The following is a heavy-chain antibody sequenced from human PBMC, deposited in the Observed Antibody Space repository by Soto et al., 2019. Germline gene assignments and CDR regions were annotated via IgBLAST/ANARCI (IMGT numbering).Heavy chain of an antibody. CDR2: ISAYNGNT. J-gene: IGHJ4*02. Sequence: ASVKVSCKASGYTFTSYGISWVRQAPGQGLEWMGWISAYNGNTNYAQKLQGRVTMTTDTSTSTAYMELRSLRSDDTAVYYCARAPRFLEWLYPTKEVLLDYWGQGTLVTVSS. D-gene: IGHD3-3*01. CDR3: ARAPRFLEWLYPTKEVLLDY. V-gene: IGHV1-18*01. CDR1: GYTFTSYG.